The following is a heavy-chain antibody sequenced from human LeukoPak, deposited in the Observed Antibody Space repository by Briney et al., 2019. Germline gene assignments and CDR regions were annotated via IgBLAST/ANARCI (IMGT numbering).Heavy chain of an antibody. D-gene: IGHD6-19*01. Sequence: ASVKVSCKASGYTFTGYYMHWVRQAPGQGLEWMGWINPNSGGTNYAQKFQGRVTMTRDTSISTAYMELSRLRSGDTAVYYCASSLAVAGPKGWFDPWGQGTLVTVSS. CDR2: INPNSGGT. CDR3: ASSLAVAGPKGWFDP. CDR1: GYTFTGYY. V-gene: IGHV1-2*02. J-gene: IGHJ5*02.